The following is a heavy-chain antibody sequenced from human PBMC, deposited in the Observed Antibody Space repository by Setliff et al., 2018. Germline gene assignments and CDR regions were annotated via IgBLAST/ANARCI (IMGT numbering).Heavy chain of an antibody. Sequence: SVKVSCKASGGTFNNYGVTWVRQAPGQGLEWMGGTIPFFGTTNYAQKFQGRVTITTDESTSTAYMELSSLRSEDTAVYYCARGPPEFVVAPAEGKFDYWGQGTLVTVSS. CDR2: TIPFFGTT. CDR3: ARGPPEFVVAPAEGKFDY. D-gene: IGHD2-15*01. CDR1: GGTFNNYG. V-gene: IGHV1-69*05. J-gene: IGHJ4*02.